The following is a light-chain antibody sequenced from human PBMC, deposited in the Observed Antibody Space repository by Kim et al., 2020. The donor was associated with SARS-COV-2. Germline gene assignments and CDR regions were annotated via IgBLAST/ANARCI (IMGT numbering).Light chain of an antibody. CDR1: QSISTW. V-gene: IGKV1-5*03. J-gene: IGKJ4*01. CDR3: QQYSSYTPLT. CDR2: KAS. Sequence: DIQMTQSPSTLSASVGDRVTITCRASQSISTWLAWYQQKPGKAPKVLIYKASSLESGVPSRFSGSGSGTEFTLTISSLQPDDFATYYCQQYSSYTPLTFGGGTKVDIK.